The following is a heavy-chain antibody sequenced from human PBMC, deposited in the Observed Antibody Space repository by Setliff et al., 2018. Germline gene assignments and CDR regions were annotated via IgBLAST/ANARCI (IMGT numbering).Heavy chain of an antibody. J-gene: IGHJ4*02. Sequence: SETLSLTCAVYGGSFSGYYWSWIRQPPGKGLEWIGEINHSGSTNYNPSLKSRVTISVDTSKNQFSLKLSSVAAADTAVYYCARVPNFWSGYLDYWGQGTLVTVSS. D-gene: IGHD3-3*01. CDR2: INHSGST. V-gene: IGHV4-34*01. CDR1: GGSFSGYY. CDR3: ARVPNFWSGYLDY.